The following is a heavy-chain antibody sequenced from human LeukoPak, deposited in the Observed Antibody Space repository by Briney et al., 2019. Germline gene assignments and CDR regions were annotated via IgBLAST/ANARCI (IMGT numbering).Heavy chain of an antibody. D-gene: IGHD6-13*01. V-gene: IGHV3-9*03. J-gene: IGHJ4*02. CDR3: AKDIRGTIGAAGNGFDY. Sequence: PGGSLRLSCAASGFTFDDYAMHWVWQAPGKGLEWVSGISWNSGNIGYADSVKGRFTISRDNAKNSLYLQMNSLRAEDMAFYYCAKDIRGTIGAAGNGFDYWGQGTLVTVSS. CDR2: ISWNSGNI. CDR1: GFTFDDYA.